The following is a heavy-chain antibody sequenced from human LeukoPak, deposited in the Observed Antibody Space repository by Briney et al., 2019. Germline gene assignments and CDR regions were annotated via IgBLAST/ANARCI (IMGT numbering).Heavy chain of an antibody. J-gene: IGHJ4*02. Sequence: SETLSLTCTVSGGSISSYYWSWIRQPPGKGLEWIGYMYYSGSTNYNPSLKSRVTISVDTSKNQFSLKLRSVTAAGTAVYYCARNGGGYSFDYWGQGTLVTASS. D-gene: IGHD1-26*01. CDR3: ARNGGGYSFDY. CDR1: GGSISSYY. CDR2: MYYSGST. V-gene: IGHV4-59*01.